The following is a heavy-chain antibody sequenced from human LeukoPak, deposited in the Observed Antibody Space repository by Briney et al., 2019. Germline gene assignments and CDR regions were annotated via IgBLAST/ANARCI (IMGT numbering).Heavy chain of an antibody. D-gene: IGHD2-15*01. CDR2: IYHSGST. V-gene: IGHV4-38-2*01. CDR3: ARQAIAATGNWFDP. Sequence: SEPLSLTCAVSGYSISSGYYWGWIRQPPGKGLEWIGSIYHSGSTYYNPSLKSRVTISVDTSKNQFSLKVSSVTAADTAVYYCARQAIAATGNWFDPWGQGTLVTVSS. CDR1: GYSISSGYY. J-gene: IGHJ5*02.